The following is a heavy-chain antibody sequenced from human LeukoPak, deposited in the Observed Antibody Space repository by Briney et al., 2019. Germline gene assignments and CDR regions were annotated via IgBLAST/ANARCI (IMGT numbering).Heavy chain of an antibody. CDR2: IRYDGSNK. CDR1: GFTFSSYG. CDR3: ARDPLRYFDWSTPDY. Sequence: GGSLRLSCAASGFTFSSYGMHWVRQAPGKGLEWVAFIRYDGSNKYYADSVKGRFTISRDNSKNTLYLQMNSLRAEDTAVYYCARDPLRYFDWSTPDYWGQGTLVTVSS. D-gene: IGHD3-9*01. J-gene: IGHJ4*02. V-gene: IGHV3-30*02.